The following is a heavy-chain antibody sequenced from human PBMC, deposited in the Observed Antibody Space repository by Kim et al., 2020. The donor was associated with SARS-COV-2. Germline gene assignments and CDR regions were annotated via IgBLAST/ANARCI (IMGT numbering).Heavy chain of an antibody. CDR3: AREQTAGFYNY. Sequence: ASAKVSCKASGYIFTSYHMHWVRQAPGQGLEWMGIINPSGGKTYYAQKLQGRITVTTDTSANTVYMQLSSLTSEDTAMYYCAREQTAGFYNYWGQGTLVTVSS. J-gene: IGHJ4*02. D-gene: IGHD3-9*01. CDR2: INPSGGKT. CDR1: GYIFTSYH. V-gene: IGHV1-46*04.